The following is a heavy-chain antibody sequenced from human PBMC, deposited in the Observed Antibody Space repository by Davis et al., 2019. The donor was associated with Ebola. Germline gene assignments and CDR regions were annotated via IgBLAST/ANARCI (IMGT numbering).Heavy chain of an antibody. Sequence: GESLKISCAASGFTFSSYWMSWVRQAPGKGLEWVANIKQDGSEKYYVDSVKGRFTISRDSAKNTVYLQMNDVRVEDTAVYYCAREPYYGSGSGGWGQGTLVTVSS. CDR1: GFTFSSYW. CDR3: AREPYYGSGSGG. J-gene: IGHJ4*02. V-gene: IGHV3-7*01. CDR2: IKQDGSEK. D-gene: IGHD3-10*01.